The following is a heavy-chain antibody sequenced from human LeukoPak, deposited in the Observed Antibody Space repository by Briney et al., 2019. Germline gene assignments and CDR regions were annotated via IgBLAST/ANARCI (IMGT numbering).Heavy chain of an antibody. D-gene: IGHD3-10*01. J-gene: IGHJ4*02. V-gene: IGHV3-7*03. Sequence: GGSLRLSCAASGFTFSSYWMSWVRQAPGKGLEWVANIKQDGSEKYYVDSVKGRFTISRDNAKNSLYLQMNSLRAEDTAVYYCARSPLSFGELSFAYWGQGTLVTVSS. CDR2: IKQDGSEK. CDR3: ARSPLSFGELSFAY. CDR1: GFTFSSYW.